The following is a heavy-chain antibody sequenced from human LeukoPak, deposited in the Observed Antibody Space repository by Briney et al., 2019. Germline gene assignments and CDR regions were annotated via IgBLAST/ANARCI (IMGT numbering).Heavy chain of an antibody. J-gene: IGHJ4*02. CDR2: IKSKIDGATT. Sequence: GGSLRLSCAASGFTFSSAWMSWVRQAPGKGLEWVGRIKSKIDGATTDYAAPVKGRFTILRDDSKDTLYLQMNSLTTEDTAVYYCTTVTVRPRSGWGQGTLVTVSS. V-gene: IGHV3-15*01. CDR3: TTVTVRPRSG. D-gene: IGHD3-10*01. CDR1: GFTFSSAW.